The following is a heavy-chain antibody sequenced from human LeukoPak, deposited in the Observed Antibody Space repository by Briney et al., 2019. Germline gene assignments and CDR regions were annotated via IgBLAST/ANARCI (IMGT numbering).Heavy chain of an antibody. J-gene: IGHJ5*02. D-gene: IGHD6-13*01. CDR3: ARVRTAAGTMNWFDP. Sequence: ASVKVSCKASGYTFTSYGISWVRQAPGQGLEWMGWISAYNGNTNYAQKLQGRVTMTTDTSTSTAYMELRSLRSDDTAVYYCARVRTAAGTMNWFDPWGQGTLVTVSS. CDR2: ISAYNGNT. CDR1: GYTFTSYG. V-gene: IGHV1-18*01.